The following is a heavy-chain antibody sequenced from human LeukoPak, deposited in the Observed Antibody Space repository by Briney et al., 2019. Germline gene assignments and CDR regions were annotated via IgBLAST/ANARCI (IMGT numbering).Heavy chain of an antibody. CDR2: IYSGGST. V-gene: IGHV3-66*01. CDR3: ARGPPFDP. J-gene: IGHJ5*02. CDR1: GFTVSSNY. Sequence: PGGSLRLSCAASGFTVSSNYMSWVRQAPGKGLEWVSVIYSGGSTNYADSVKGRFTLSRDNSKNTLVLQLNSLRAEDTAIYYCARGPPFDPWGQGTLVTVSS.